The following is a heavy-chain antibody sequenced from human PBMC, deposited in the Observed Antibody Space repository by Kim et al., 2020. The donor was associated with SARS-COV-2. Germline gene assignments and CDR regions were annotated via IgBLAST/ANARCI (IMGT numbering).Heavy chain of an antibody. CDR2: INHSGST. CDR3: ARDRGIAAAGYYYYYYGM. D-gene: IGHD6-13*01. V-gene: IGHV4-34*01. Sequence: SETLSLTCAVYGGSFSGYYWSWIRQPPGKGLEWIGEINHSGSTNYNPSLKSRVTISVDTSKNQFSLKLSSVTAADTAVYYCARDRGIAAAGYYYYYYGM. CDR1: GGSFSGYY. J-gene: IGHJ6*01.